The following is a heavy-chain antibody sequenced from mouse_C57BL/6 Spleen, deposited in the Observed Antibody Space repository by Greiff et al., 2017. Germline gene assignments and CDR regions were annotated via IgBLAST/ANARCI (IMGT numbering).Heavy chain of an antibody. J-gene: IGHJ4*01. CDR2: IDPSDSET. Sequence: PLQQPGAELVRPGSSVKLSCKASGYTFTSYWMHWVKQRPIQGLEWIGNIDPSDSETHYNQKFKDKATLTVDKSSSTAYMQLSSLTSEDSAVYYCARGRGNCDDDMDYWGQGTSVTVSS. CDR3: ARGRGNCDDDMDY. CDR1: GYTFTSYW. V-gene: IGHV1-52*01. D-gene: IGHD4-1*01.